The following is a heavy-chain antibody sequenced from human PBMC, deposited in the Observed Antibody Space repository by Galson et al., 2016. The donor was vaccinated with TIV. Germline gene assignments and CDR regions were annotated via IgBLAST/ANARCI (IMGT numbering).Heavy chain of an antibody. D-gene: IGHD3-22*01. J-gene: IGHJ6*02. Sequence: SLRLSCAASGFTFSNYWMHWVRQAPGKGLVGVSRINSYGSSTTYADSVKGRFTISRDNSKNTVYLQMNSLRAEDTAVYYCAKVPSSGFSYYYGLDVWGQGTTVTVSS. V-gene: IGHV3-74*03. CDR3: AKVPSSGFSYYYGLDV. CDR2: INSYGSST. CDR1: GFTFSNYW.